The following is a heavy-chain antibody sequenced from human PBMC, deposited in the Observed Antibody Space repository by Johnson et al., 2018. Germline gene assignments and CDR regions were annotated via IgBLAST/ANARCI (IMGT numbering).Heavy chain of an antibody. CDR3: ARPIAVAGNDAFDI. CDR1: GYTFTTYW. D-gene: IGHD6-19*01. J-gene: IGHJ3*02. Sequence: VQLVQSGAEVRKPGESLEISCKGSGYTFTTYWIGWVRQKPGKGLESMGIIYPGDSDTRYSPSFQGQVTISADKSISTAYLQWSSLKAPDTAMYYCARPIAVAGNDAFDIWGQGTMVTVSS. CDR2: IYPGDSDT. V-gene: IGHV5-51*03.